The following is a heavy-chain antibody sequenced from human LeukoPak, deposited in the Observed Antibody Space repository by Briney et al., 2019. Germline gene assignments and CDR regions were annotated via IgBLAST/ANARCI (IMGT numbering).Heavy chain of an antibody. V-gene: IGHV4-39*07. D-gene: IGHD2-2*02. CDR2: IYYSGTT. J-gene: IGHJ4*02. Sequence: SSETLSLTCTVSGGSISSNNHYWGWIRQPPGKGLEWIGSIYYSGTTFYRPSLITRATISLDTSKNQFSLKLRFVTAADTAVYYCARASRYCSSTSCYTFDYWGQGTLVTVSS. CDR3: ARASRYCSSTSCYTFDY. CDR1: GGSISSNNHY.